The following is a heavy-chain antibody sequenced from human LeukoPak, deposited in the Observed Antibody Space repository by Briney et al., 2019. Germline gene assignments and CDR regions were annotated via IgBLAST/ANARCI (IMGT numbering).Heavy chain of an antibody. D-gene: IGHD6-13*01. CDR1: GGSISSSSYY. Sequence: PSETLSLTCTVSGGSISSSSYYWGWIRQPPGKGLEWIGSIYYSGSTYYNPSLKSRVTISVDTSKNQFSLKLSSVTAADTAVYYCAGDVSGEKMGYIAFSPLYFDYWGQGTLVTVSS. CDR2: IYYSGST. J-gene: IGHJ4*02. CDR3: AGDVSGEKMGYIAFSPLYFDY. V-gene: IGHV4-39*07.